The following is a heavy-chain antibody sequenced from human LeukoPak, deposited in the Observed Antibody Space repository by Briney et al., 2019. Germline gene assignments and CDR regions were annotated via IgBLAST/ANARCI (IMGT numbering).Heavy chain of an antibody. Sequence: SXFXXXXYGMHWVRQAPGKGLXGVAFIRYDGSNKNYADSVXGRFTISRDNSKNTLYLQMNSLRAEDTAVYSXXXXXXXXXXXXXXXXXDYWGXGAXVTVSS. CDR3: XXXXXXXXXXXXXXXXDY. CDR2: IRYDGSNK. J-gene: IGHJ4*01. V-gene: IGHV3-30*02. CDR1: XFXXXXYG.